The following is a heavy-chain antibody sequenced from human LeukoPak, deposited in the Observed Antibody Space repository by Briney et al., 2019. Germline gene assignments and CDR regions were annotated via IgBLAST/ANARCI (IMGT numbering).Heavy chain of an antibody. CDR2: ISGGGGTT. Sequence: PGGSLRLSCAASGFTFSSYAMSCVRQAPGKRLEWVSAISGGGGTTYYADSVKGRFTISRDNSKNTLFLQMNSLRAEDTAVHYCAKDSGPYTSGYYGHWGQGTLVTVSS. CDR1: GFTFSSYA. CDR3: AKDSGPYTSGYYGH. D-gene: IGHD3-22*01. J-gene: IGHJ4*02. V-gene: IGHV3-23*01.